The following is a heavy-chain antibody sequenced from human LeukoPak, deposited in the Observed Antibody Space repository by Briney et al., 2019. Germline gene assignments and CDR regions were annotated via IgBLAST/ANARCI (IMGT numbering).Heavy chain of an antibody. J-gene: IGHJ4*02. Sequence: SETLSLTCNVSGVSISSSSYYWGWIRQPPGKGLEWIGSIYSSGSTYYNSSLKSRVTISIDTSKNQVSLKMSSVTAADTAVYYCARGRVLWFGRTYYFDYWGQGTLVTVSS. CDR3: ARGRVLWFGRTYYFDY. CDR1: GVSISSSSYY. V-gene: IGHV4-39*01. CDR2: IYSSGST. D-gene: IGHD3-10*01.